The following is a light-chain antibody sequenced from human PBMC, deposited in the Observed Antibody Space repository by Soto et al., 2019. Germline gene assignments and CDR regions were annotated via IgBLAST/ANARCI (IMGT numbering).Light chain of an antibody. J-gene: IGKJ2*01. CDR1: QGISDD. CDR2: SAS. Sequence: DIPMTQSPSSLSASVGDRVIITCRASQGISDDLGWYQQKPGKVPKRLIYSASSLQNGVPSRFSGSGSETVFTLTISSLQPEDFATYFCLQHRDYPFTFGRGTRLEI. V-gene: IGKV1-17*01. CDR3: LQHRDYPFT.